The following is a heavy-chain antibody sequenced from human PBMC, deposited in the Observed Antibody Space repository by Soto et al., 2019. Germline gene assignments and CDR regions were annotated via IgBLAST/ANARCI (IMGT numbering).Heavy chain of an antibody. CDR1: GFNFNNYG. CDR3: ARQQISPHTRGAASARGGIDV. CDR2: IWNDGNGY. D-gene: IGHD6-13*01. V-gene: IGHV3-33*01. Sequence: QVQLVESGGGVVQPGRSLRLSCAASGFNFNNYGMHWVRQAPGKGLEWVAVIWNDGNGYYDANSVKGRFTISRDNSKNTLFLQMSSLRADDTAVYYCARQQISPHTRGAASARGGIDVWGQGTTVTVSS. J-gene: IGHJ6*02.